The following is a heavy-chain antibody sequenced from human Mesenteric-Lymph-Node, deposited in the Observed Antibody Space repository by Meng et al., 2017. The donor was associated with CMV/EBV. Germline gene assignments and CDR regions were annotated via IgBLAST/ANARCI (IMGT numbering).Heavy chain of an antibody. J-gene: IGHJ4*02. V-gene: IGHV3-21*01. CDR3: ARDKEGGRKYYFDY. CDR2: ISSSSSYI. D-gene: IGHD3-16*01. CDR1: GFTFSSYS. Sequence: GGSLRLSCAASGFTFSSYSMNWVRQAPGKGLEWVSSISSSSSYIYYADSVKGRFTISRDNAKNSLYLQMNSLRAEDTAVYYCARDKEGGRKYYFDYWGQGTLVTVSS.